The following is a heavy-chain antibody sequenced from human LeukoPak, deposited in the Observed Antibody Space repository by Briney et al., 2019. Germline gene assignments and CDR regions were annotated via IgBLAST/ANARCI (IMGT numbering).Heavy chain of an antibody. D-gene: IGHD2-2*02. Sequence: SQTLSLTCSVSGGSVGSADYYWSWIRQSPGKGLEWIGYIYYSGSTYYNPSLKSRVTISVDTSKNQFSLKLSSVTAADTAVYYCARNPTEGYCSSTSCYTSKANWFDPWGQGTLVTVSS. CDR2: IYYSGST. CDR1: GGSVGSADYY. J-gene: IGHJ5*02. V-gene: IGHV4-30-4*01. CDR3: ARNPTEGYCSSTSCYTSKANWFDP.